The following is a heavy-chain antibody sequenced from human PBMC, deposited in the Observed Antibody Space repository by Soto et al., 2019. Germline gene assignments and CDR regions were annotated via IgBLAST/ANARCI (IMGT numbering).Heavy chain of an antibody. CDR3: ARDIGWYHLDY. J-gene: IGHJ4*02. Sequence: EVQLVESGGGSVQPGGSLRLSCVASGLTFRDHWMTWVRQAPGKGLEWVGNIKADGSEKFYMDSVRGRFSISRDNAKNSLYLQMNWLRVEDTAVYYCARDIGWYHLDYWGQGTLVTVSS. CDR1: GLTFRDHW. V-gene: IGHV3-7*03. D-gene: IGHD1-20*01. CDR2: IKADGSEK.